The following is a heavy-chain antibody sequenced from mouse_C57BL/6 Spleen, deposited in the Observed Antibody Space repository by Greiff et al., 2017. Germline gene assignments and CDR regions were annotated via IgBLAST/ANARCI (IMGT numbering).Heavy chain of an antibody. Sequence: QLQQSGPELVKPGASVKISCKASGYAFSSSWMNWVKQRPGKGLEWIGRIYPGDGDTNYNGTFKGKATLTADKSSSTAYMQLSSLTSEDSAVYFCARDGYDGGYYAMDYWGQGTSVTVSS. CDR1: GYAFSSSW. J-gene: IGHJ4*01. CDR3: ARDGYDGGYYAMDY. CDR2: IYPGDGDT. V-gene: IGHV1-82*01. D-gene: IGHD2-2*01.